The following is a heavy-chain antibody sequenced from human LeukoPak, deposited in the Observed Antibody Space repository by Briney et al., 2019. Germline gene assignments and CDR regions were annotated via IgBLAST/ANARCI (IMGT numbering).Heavy chain of an antibody. J-gene: IGHJ3*02. CDR1: GFTFSSYS. CDR2: ISSSSSYI. CDR3: ARGSIAAAAGAFDI. Sequence: KTGESLRLSCAASGFTFSSYSMNWVRQAPGKGLEWVSSISSSSSYIYYADSVEGRFTISRDNAKNSLYLQMNSLRAEDTAVYYCARGSIAAAAGAFDIWGQGTMVTVSS. D-gene: IGHD6-13*01. V-gene: IGHV3-21*01.